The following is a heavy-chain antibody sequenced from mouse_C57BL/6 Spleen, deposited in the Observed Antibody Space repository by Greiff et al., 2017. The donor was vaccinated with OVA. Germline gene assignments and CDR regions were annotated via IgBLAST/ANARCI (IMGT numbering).Heavy chain of an antibody. CDR2: IYPGSGST. D-gene: IGHD2-5*01. V-gene: IGHV1-55*01. CDR1: GYTFTSYW. J-gene: IGHJ3*01. Sequence: VQLQQPGAELVKPGASVKMSCKASGYTFTSYWITWVKQRPGQGLEWIGDIYPGSGSTNYNEKCKSKATLTVDTSSSTAYMQLSSLTSEDSAVYYCARGDYSNLRFAYWGQGTLVTVSA. CDR3: ARGDYSNLRFAY.